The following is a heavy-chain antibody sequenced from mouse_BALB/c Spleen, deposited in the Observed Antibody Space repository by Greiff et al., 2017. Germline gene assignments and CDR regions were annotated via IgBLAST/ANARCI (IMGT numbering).Heavy chain of an antibody. V-gene: IGHV14-3*02. CDR2: IDPANGNT. Sequence: EVQLQQSGAELVKPGASVKLSCTASGFNIKDTYMHWVKQRPEQGLEWIGRIDPANGNTKYDPKFQGKATITADTSSNTAYLQLSSLTSEDTAVYYCVGGPAWFAYWGQGTLVTVSA. J-gene: IGHJ3*01. D-gene: IGHD3-1*01. CDR1: GFNIKDTY. CDR3: VGGPAWFAY.